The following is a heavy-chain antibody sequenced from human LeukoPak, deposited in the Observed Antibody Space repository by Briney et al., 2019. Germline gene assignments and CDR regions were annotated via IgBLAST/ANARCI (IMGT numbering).Heavy chain of an antibody. J-gene: IGHJ4*02. Sequence: SETLSLTCSVSGGSISSSNYYWGWIRQPPGKGLEWIGSIYYSGSTYYNPSLRSRVTISGDTSKNQFSLKLSSVTAADTAVYYCASESYSSGWYSTKFDYWGQGTLVTVSS. CDR1: GGSISSSNYY. V-gene: IGHV4-39*01. CDR3: ASESYSSGWYSTKFDY. D-gene: IGHD6-19*01. CDR2: IYYSGST.